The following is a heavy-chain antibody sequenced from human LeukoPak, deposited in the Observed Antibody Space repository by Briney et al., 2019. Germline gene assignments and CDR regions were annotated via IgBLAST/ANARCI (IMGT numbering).Heavy chain of an antibody. D-gene: IGHD1-26*01. CDR2: IWYDGSNK. CDR3: ARVRGIVGATLDY. CDR1: GFTFSSYE. Sequence: PGGSLRLSCAASGFTFSSYEMNWVRQAPGKGLEWVAVIWYDGSNKYYADSVKGRFTISRDNSKNTLYLQMNSLRAEDTAVYYCARVRGIVGATLDYWGQGTLVTVSS. V-gene: IGHV3-33*08. J-gene: IGHJ4*02.